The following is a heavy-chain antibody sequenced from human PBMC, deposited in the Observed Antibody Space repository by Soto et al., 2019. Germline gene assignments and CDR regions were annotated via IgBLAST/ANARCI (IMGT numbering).Heavy chain of an antibody. D-gene: IGHD1-26*01. Sequence: LRLSCAASGFTFSSYAMSWVRQAPGKGLEWVSVISGSGGSTYYADSVKGRFTISRDNSKNTLYLQMNSLRAEDTALYYCAKDAVPGVGAYMDVWGKGTTLTVSS. J-gene: IGHJ6*03. V-gene: IGHV3-23*01. CDR2: ISGSGGST. CDR1: GFTFSSYA. CDR3: AKDAVPGVGAYMDV.